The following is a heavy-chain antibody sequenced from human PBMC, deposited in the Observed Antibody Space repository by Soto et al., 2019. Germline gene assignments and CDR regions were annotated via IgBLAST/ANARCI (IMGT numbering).Heavy chain of an antibody. D-gene: IGHD2-15*01. CDR2: ISYDGSNK. CDR3: AKDLGYCSGGSCYPDWYFDL. J-gene: IGHJ2*01. CDR1: GFTFSSYG. Sequence: QVQLVESGGGVVQPGRSLRLSCAASGFTFSSYGMHWVRQATGKGLEWVAVISYDGSNKYYADSVKGRFTISRDNSKNTLYLQMNSLRAEDTAVYYCAKDLGYCSGGSCYPDWYFDLWGRGTLVTVSS. V-gene: IGHV3-30*18.